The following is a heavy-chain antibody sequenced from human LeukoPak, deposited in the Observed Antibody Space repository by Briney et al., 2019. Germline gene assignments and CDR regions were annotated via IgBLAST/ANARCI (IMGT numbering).Heavy chain of an antibody. CDR1: GYSFSNYW. CDR3: ARQRGYYMDV. Sequence: GESLKVSCKSSGYSFSNYWIGWVRQMPGKGLDWMGIIYPGDSDTRHSPSFQGQVTISADKSISTAYLQWSSLKASDTAIYHCARQRGYYMDVWGQGTTVTVSS. J-gene: IGHJ6*03. CDR2: IYPGDSDT. V-gene: IGHV5-51*01.